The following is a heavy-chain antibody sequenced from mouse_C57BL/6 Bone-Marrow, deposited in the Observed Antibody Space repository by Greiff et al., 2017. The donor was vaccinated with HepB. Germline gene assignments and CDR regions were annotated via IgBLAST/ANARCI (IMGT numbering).Heavy chain of an antibody. Sequence: EESGPGLVKPSQSLSLTCSVTGYSITSGYYWNWIRQFPGNKLEWMGYISYDGSNNYNPSLKNRISITRDTSKNQFFLKLNSVTTEDTATYYCARGTAEPAYWGQGTLVTVSA. D-gene: IGHD3-3*01. CDR1: GYSITSGYY. J-gene: IGHJ3*01. CDR3: ARGTAEPAY. CDR2: ISYDGSN. V-gene: IGHV3-6*01.